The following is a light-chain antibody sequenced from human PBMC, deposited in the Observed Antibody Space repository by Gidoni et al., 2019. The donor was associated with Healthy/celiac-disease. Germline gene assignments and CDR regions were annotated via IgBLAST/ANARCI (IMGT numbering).Light chain of an antibody. CDR2: DAS. CDR1: QSVSSY. Sequence: DIVFTPSPATLTLSRWERATLSCRASQSVSSYLAVYQQKPGQAPRLLIYDASSRATGIPARFSGSGSGTDFTLTISSLEPEDFAVYYCQQRSNWPPLTFGGGTKVEIK. CDR3: QQRSNWPPLT. V-gene: IGKV3-11*01. J-gene: IGKJ4*01.